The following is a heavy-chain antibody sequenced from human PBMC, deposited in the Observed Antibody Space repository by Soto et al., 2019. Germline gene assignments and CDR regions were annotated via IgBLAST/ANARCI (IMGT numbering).Heavy chain of an antibody. CDR2: TYYRSKWYD. D-gene: IGHD6-13*01. J-gene: IGHJ5*02. CDR1: GDSVSSNSAA. Sequence: SQTLSLTCAISGDSVSSNSAAWNWIRQSPSRGLEWLGRTYYRSKWYDDYAVSVKSRITINPDTSKNQFSLQLNSVTPEDTAVYYCARDHGSSWYPEGWFDPWGQGTLVTVSS. CDR3: ARDHGSSWYPEGWFDP. V-gene: IGHV6-1*01.